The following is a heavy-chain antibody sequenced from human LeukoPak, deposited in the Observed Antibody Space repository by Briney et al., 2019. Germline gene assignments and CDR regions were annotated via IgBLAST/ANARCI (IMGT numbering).Heavy chain of an antibody. CDR2: IYSGGST. CDR3: AREKRQWLFDY. Sequence: GGSLRLSCAASGFTFSSYSMNWVRQAPGKGLEWVSVIYSGGSTYYADSVKGRFTISRDNSKNTLYLQMNSLRAEDTAAYYCAREKRQWLFDYWGQGTLVTVSS. D-gene: IGHD6-19*01. V-gene: IGHV3-66*01. CDR1: GFTFSSYS. J-gene: IGHJ4*02.